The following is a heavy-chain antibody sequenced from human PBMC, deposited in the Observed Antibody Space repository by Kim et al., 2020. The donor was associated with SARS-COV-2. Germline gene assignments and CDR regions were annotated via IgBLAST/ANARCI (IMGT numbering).Heavy chain of an antibody. Sequence: ASVKVSCKASGYTFTGYYMHWVRQAPGQGLEWMGWINPNSGGTNYAQKFQGRVTMTRDTSISTAYMELSRLRSDDTAVYYCARIPYSSSYAEYFQHWGQGTLVTVSS. V-gene: IGHV1-2*02. CDR3: ARIPYSSSYAEYFQH. CDR1: GYTFTGYY. D-gene: IGHD6-13*01. CDR2: INPNSGGT. J-gene: IGHJ1*01.